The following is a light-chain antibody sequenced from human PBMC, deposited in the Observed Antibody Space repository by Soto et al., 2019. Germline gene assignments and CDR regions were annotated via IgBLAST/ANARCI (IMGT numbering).Light chain of an antibody. Sequence: EIVLTQSPGTLSLSPGERATLSCRASQSVSSSYLAWYQQKPGQTPRLLIYGASSRATGIPDRFSGCGSGTDFTLTISRLEPEDFAVYYCQQFGNSPYTFGQGTKLDIK. CDR3: QQFGNSPYT. V-gene: IGKV3-20*01. CDR2: GAS. J-gene: IGKJ2*01. CDR1: QSVSSSY.